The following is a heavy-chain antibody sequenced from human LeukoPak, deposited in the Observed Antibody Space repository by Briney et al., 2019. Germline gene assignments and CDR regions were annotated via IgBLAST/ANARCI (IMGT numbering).Heavy chain of an antibody. CDR3: ARQLLLRGLRYHQPAFDI. Sequence: GASVKVSCKASGYTFTSYAMHWVRQAPGQRLEWMGWINAGNGNTKYSQKFQGRVTITRDTSASTAYMELSSLRSEDTAVYYCARQLLLRGLRYHQPAFDIWGQGTMVTVSS. D-gene: IGHD4-17*01. CDR2: INAGNGNT. CDR1: GYTFTSYA. J-gene: IGHJ3*02. V-gene: IGHV1-3*01.